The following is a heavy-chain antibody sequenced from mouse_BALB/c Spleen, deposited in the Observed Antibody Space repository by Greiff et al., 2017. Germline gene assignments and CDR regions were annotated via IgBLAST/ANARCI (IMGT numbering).Heavy chain of an antibody. D-gene: IGHD1-1*01. CDR3: HAYYAFDD. CDR1: GFNIKDYY. Sequence: VHVNQSGAELVRSGASVKLSCTASGFNIKDYYMHWVKQRPEQGLEWIGGIDPENGDTEYAPNIQGKATMTADTSSNTAYLQLSSLTSEDTAVSYCHAYYAFDDWGQGTTLTVSS. J-gene: IGHJ2*01. V-gene: IGHV14-4*02. CDR2: IDPENGDT.